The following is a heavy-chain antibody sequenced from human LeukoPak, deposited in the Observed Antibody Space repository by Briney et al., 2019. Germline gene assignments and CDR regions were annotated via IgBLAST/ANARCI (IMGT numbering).Heavy chain of an antibody. D-gene: IGHD3-9*01. Sequence: ASVKVSCKASGYTFTSYAMHWVRQAPGQRLEWMGWINAGNGNTKYSQKFQGRVTITRDTSASTAYMELSSLRSEDTAVYYCARDLSRYFDWPLFDYWGQGTLVTVSS. J-gene: IGHJ4*02. CDR3: ARDLSRYFDWPLFDY. CDR1: GYTFTSYA. V-gene: IGHV1-3*01. CDR2: INAGNGNT.